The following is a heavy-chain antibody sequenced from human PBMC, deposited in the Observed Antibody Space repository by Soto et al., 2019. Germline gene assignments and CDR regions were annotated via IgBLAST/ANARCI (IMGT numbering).Heavy chain of an antibody. CDR1: GYTFSTYG. D-gene: IGHD5-18*01. CDR3: ARSYSYGSYWYFDD. Sequence: QGQLVQSGAEVKKPGASVKVSCRASGYTFSTYGVSWVRQAPGQGLEWMGWITVSNGNTNYVDNLQGRVTMTTDKSTSTAYMALWRLRSDDTAVYYCARSYSYGSYWYFDDWGQGTLVIVSS. CDR2: ITVSNGNT. V-gene: IGHV1-18*04. J-gene: IGHJ4*02.